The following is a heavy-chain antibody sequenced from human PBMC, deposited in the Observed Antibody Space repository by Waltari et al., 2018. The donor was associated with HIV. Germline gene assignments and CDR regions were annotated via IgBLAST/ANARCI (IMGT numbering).Heavy chain of an antibody. Sequence: QVQFVQSGSELQHPAASLKVSCKASGNMFPSYPISWVRQAPGQGLEWMVWINTKTGTPTYAQDFTGRFVFSLDTSVSTAYLQISSLKPDDTAVYYCARTDSMTGFGGSWFDPWGQGTLVTVSP. CDR2: INTKTGTP. D-gene: IGHD3-10*01. CDR1: GNMFPSYP. J-gene: IGHJ5*02. V-gene: IGHV7-4-1*02. CDR3: ARTDSMTGFGGSWFDP.